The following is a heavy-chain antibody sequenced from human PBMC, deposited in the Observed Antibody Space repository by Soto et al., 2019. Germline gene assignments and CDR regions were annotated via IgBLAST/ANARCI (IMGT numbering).Heavy chain of an antibody. CDR2: IYYSGLT. CDR1: GGSMRSEGYY. V-gene: IGHV4-31*03. Sequence: TLSLTCSVSGGSMRSEGYYWSWIRQHPGKGLEWIGYIYYSGLTDYNPSRKSRLTISVNKSKNEFYLKMRSVTAADTAVYYCAYLRGFTGYPGYWGQGTLVTVSS. J-gene: IGHJ4*02. D-gene: IGHD3-9*01. CDR3: AYLRGFTGYPGY.